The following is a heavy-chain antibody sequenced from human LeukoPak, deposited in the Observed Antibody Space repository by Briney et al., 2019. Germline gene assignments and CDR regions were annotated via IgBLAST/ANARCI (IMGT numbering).Heavy chain of an antibody. V-gene: IGHV1-69*13. Sequence: ASVKVSCTASGGTFSSYAISWVRQAPGQGLEWMGGIIPIFGTANYAQKFQGRVTITADESTSTAYMELSSLRSEDTAVYYCARGRWSATTASYYLDFWGQGTLVTASS. J-gene: IGHJ4*02. D-gene: IGHD5-24*01. CDR2: IIPIFGTA. CDR3: ARGRWSATTASYYLDF. CDR1: GGTFSSYA.